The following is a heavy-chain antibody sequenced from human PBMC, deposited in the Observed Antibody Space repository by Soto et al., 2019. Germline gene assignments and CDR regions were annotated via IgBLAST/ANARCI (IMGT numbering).Heavy chain of an antibody. V-gene: IGHV2-5*02. CDR1: GFSLSTSGVG. CDR3: AHISAWLTFDY. D-gene: IGHD5-18*01. CDR2: IYWDDDK. J-gene: IGHJ4*02. Sequence: QITLKESGPTLVKPTQTLTLTCTFSGFSLSTSGVGVGWIRQPPGKALEWLALIYWDDDKRYSPSLKSRLTITKDTSKNPVVLTMTIMDPVDTATYYCAHISAWLTFDYWGQGTLVIVSS.